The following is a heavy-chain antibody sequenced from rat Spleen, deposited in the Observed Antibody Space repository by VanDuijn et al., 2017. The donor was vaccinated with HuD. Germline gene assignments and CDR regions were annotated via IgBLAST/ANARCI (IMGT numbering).Heavy chain of an antibody. CDR1: AYSITSNY. J-gene: IGHJ1*01. D-gene: IGHD1-11*01. V-gene: IGHV3-1*01. CDR2: ISYSGST. Sequence: EVQLQESGPGLVKPSQSLSLTCSVTAYSITSNYWGWIRKFPGNKMEWMGYISYSGSTGYNPSLKSRISITRDTSKNQFFLQLNSVTIEDTATYYCARGYGGPYWYFDFWGPGTMVTVSS. CDR3: ARGYGGPYWYFDF.